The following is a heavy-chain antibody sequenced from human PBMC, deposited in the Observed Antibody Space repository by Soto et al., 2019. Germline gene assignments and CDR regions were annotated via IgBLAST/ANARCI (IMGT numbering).Heavy chain of an antibody. J-gene: IGHJ5*02. CDR1: GFTFSSYA. D-gene: IGHD3-10*01. V-gene: IGHV3-23*01. Sequence: PGGSLRLSCAASGFTFSSYAMSWVRQAPGKGLEWVSAISGSGGSTYYADSVKGRFTISRDNSKNTLYLQMNSLRAEDTAVYYCAKDPIRFGESYNWFDPWGQGTLVTVSS. CDR2: ISGSGGST. CDR3: AKDPIRFGESYNWFDP.